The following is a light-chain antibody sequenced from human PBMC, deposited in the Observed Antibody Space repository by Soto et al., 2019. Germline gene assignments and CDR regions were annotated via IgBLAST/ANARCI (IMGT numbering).Light chain of an antibody. V-gene: IGLV1-44*01. CDR2: SNN. CDR3: AAWDDSLNGVV. CDR1: SSNIGSNT. J-gene: IGLJ2*01. Sequence: QSVLTQPPSASGTPGQRFTISCSGSSSNIGSNTVHWYQQLPGTAPKLLIYSNNQRPSGVPDRFSGSKSGTSASLAISGLQSEDEADYYCAAWDDSLNGVVFGGGTKVTVL.